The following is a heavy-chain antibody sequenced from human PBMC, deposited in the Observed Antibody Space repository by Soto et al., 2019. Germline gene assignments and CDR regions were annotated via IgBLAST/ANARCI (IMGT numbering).Heavy chain of an antibody. CDR2: IIPIFGTA. Sequence: GASVKVSCKASGGTFSSYAISWVRQAPGQGLEWMGGIIPIFGTANYAQKFQGRVTITADESTSTAYMELSSLRSEDTAVYYCARDEGIAAAGICAYWGQGTLVTVSS. D-gene: IGHD6-13*01. J-gene: IGHJ4*02. CDR1: GGTFSSYA. V-gene: IGHV1-69*13. CDR3: ARDEGIAAAGICAY.